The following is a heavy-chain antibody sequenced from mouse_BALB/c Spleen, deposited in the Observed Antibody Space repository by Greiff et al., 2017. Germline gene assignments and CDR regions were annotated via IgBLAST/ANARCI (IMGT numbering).Heavy chain of an antibody. CDR1: GFNIKDTY. Sequence: VQLKQSGAELVKPGASVKLSCTASGFNIKDTYMHWVKQRPEQGLEWIGRIDPANGNTKYDPKFQGKATITADTSSNTAYLQLSSLTSEDTAVYYCAETALALAYWGQGTLVTVSA. CDR2: IDPANGNT. J-gene: IGHJ3*01. CDR3: AETALALAY. D-gene: IGHD3-2*01. V-gene: IGHV14-3*02.